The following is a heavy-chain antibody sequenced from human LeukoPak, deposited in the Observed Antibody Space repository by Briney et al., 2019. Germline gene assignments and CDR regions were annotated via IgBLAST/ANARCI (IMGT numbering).Heavy chain of an antibody. CDR1: GYTFSGYF. D-gene: IGHD4/OR15-4a*01. J-gene: IGHJ4*02. V-gene: IGHV1-2*02. CDR2: INPNSGGT. Sequence: ASVKVSCKASGYTFSGYFLHWVRQAPGQGLEWMGWINPNSGGTNYAQKFQGRVTTTRDTSISTAYMELSSLISDDTAVYYCATLGVLTVTTFDFWGQGTLVTVSS. CDR3: ATLGVLTVTTFDF.